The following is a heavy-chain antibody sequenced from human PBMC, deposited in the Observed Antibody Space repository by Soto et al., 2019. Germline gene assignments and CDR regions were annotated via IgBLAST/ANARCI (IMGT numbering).Heavy chain of an antibody. J-gene: IGHJ6*02. Sequence: EGHLVESGGGLVQPGESLRLSCAGSGFTFNSYWMSWVRQAPGKGLEWVVKVQQDGSEKYYVDSVKGRFTISRDNAKNSVYLQMNSLRVEDTAVYYCARGGLHRSGYEYYYYYYGLDVWGQGTTVTVAS. V-gene: IGHV3-7*03. CDR1: GFTFNSYW. D-gene: IGHD5-12*01. CDR2: VQQDGSEK. CDR3: ARGGLHRSGYEYYYYYYGLDV.